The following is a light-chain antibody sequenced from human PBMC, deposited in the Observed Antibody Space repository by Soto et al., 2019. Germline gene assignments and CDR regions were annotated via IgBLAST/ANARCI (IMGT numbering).Light chain of an antibody. CDR3: QQYNNWPPLT. CDR2: GAS. V-gene: IGKV3D-15*01. Sequence: EIVMTQSPATLSVSAGERVTLSCRASQSVSSNLAWYQQKPGQAPRLLISGASTRATGIPARFSGSGSGTDFTLTISSLQSEDFAVYYCQQYNNWPPLTFGGGTKVEIK. CDR1: QSVSSN. J-gene: IGKJ4*01.